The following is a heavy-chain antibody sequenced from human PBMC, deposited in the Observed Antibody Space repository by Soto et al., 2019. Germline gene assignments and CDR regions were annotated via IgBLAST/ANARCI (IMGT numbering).Heavy chain of an antibody. D-gene: IGHD6-13*01. J-gene: IGHJ6*02. CDR1: GFTFSSYG. CDR2: IWYDGSNK. CDR3: ARDLQQLADYYYYGMDV. V-gene: IGHV3-33*01. Sequence: QVQLVESGGGVVQPGRSLRLSCAASGFTFSSYGMHWVRQAPGKGLEWVAVIWYDGSNKYYADSVKGRFTISRDNSKNTLYLQMNSLRAEDTAEYYCARDLQQLADYYYYGMDVWGQGTTVTVSS.